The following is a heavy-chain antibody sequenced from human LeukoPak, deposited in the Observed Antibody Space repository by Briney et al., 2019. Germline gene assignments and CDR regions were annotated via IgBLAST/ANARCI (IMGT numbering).Heavy chain of an antibody. CDR3: ATANW. Sequence: SGRSLRLSCAASGFTFSNYAMHWVRQAPGKGLEWISVIYSAGNTYYADSVMGRFTISRDISKNTLYLQMDSLRAGDTAIYYCATANWWGQGTLVTVSS. J-gene: IGHJ4*02. V-gene: IGHV3-53*01. CDR2: IYSAGNT. D-gene: IGHD4/OR15-4a*01. CDR1: GFTFSNYA.